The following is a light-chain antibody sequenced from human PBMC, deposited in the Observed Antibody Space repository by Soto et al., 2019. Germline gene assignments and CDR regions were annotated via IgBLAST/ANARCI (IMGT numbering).Light chain of an antibody. Sequence: QSALTQPASVSGSPGQSITISCTGTSSDIGGYKDVSWYQQHPGKSPQVLIFEVSYRPYGISNRFSGSKSGNVASLTISGLQAEDEADYYCYSYRSGTSPYYVFGTGTKVTVL. J-gene: IGLJ1*01. CDR3: YSYRSGTSPYYV. CDR1: SSDIGGYKD. CDR2: EVS. V-gene: IGLV2-14*03.